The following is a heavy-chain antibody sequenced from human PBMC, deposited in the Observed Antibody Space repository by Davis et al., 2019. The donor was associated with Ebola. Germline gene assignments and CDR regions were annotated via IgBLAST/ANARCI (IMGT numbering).Heavy chain of an antibody. Sequence: HSQTLSLTCAISGDSVSRKGAAWNWIRQSPSRGLEWLGRTYYESKRYIDYAPFVRSRITINPDTAKNQFSLQVDSVTPEDTAVYYCARGWLRTGMDVWGKGTTVTVSS. CDR2: TYYESKRYI. CDR3: ARGWLRTGMDV. CDR1: GDSVSRKGAA. V-gene: IGHV6-1*01. J-gene: IGHJ6*04. D-gene: IGHD5-12*01.